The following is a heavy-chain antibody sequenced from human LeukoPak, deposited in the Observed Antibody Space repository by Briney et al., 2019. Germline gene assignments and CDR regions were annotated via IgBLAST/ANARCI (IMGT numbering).Heavy chain of an antibody. Sequence: GGSLRLSCAASGFTFSSYSMNWVRQAPGKGLEWVSAISSSGSNTYYADSVKGRFTISRDNSKNTVYLQMNIMRAEETAVYYCVKFLDGSGSYKAERGIDPWGQGTLVTVSS. V-gene: IGHV3-23*01. CDR2: ISSSGSNT. J-gene: IGHJ5*02. D-gene: IGHD3-10*01. CDR3: VKFLDGSGSYKAERGIDP. CDR1: GFTFSSYS.